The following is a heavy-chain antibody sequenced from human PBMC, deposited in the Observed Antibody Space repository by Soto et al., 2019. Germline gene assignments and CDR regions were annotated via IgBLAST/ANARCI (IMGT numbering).Heavy chain of an antibody. CDR1: GFTFSSSS. J-gene: IGHJ4*02. CDR3: AAEKGGGQSTEPPHGSDY. D-gene: IGHD3-16*01. CDR2: IVVGSGNT. V-gene: IGHV1-58*01. Sequence: SVKVSCKASGFTFSSSSVQWVRQTRGQCLEWIGWIVVGSGNTNYAQKFQERVTITRDMSTSTAYMDLRGLTSEDTAVYYCAAEKGGGQSTEPPHGSDYWGQGSQVTVSS.